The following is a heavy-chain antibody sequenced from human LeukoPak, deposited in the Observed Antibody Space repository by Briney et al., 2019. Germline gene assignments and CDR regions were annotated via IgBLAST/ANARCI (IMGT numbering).Heavy chain of an antibody. V-gene: IGHV3-53*01. J-gene: IGHJ6*02. CDR1: GVLVRKSY. CDR3: ARAAIASNPLLGMDV. Sequence: PGGALMISCAASGVLVRKSYMDWGRPAPGKGGEWVSVIYYDGNTFYADSVMGRFTISRDNSKNTLYLQMNSLRAEDTAVYYCARAAIASNPLLGMDVWGQGTTVTVSS. CDR2: IYYDGNT. D-gene: IGHD4-11*01.